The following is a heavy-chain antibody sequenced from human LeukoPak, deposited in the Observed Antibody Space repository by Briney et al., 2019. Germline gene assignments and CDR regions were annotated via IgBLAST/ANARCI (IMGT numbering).Heavy chain of an antibody. V-gene: IGHV1-69*05. J-gene: IGHJ3*02. D-gene: IGHD3-22*01. Sequence: SVKVSCKASGGTFSRYAISWVRQAPGQGLEWMGGIIPIFGTANYAQKFQGRVTITTDESTSTAYMELSSLRSEDTAVYYCARGVHYYDRLHAFDIWGQGTMVTVSS. CDR3: ARGVHYYDRLHAFDI. CDR2: IIPIFGTA. CDR1: GGTFSRYA.